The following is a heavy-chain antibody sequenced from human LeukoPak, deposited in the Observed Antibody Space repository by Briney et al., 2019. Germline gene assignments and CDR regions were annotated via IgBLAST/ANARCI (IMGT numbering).Heavy chain of an antibody. V-gene: IGHV4-30-2*01. Sequence: SETLSLTCTVSGGSISSGGYYWSWIRQPPGKGLEWIGYIYHSGSTYYNSSLKSRVTISVDRSKNQFSLKLSSVTAADTAVYYCARDGVGATGYWGQGTLVTVSS. CDR3: ARDGVGATGY. CDR2: IYHSGST. D-gene: IGHD1-26*01. CDR1: GGSISSGGYY. J-gene: IGHJ4*02.